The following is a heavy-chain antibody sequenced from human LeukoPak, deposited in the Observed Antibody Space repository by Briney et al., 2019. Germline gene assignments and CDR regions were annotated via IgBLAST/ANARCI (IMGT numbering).Heavy chain of an antibody. CDR3: GKDQSSGWSSYIDY. CDR2: IRYDGSNT. D-gene: IGHD6-19*01. J-gene: IGHJ4*02. V-gene: IGHV3-30*02. Sequence: GGSLRLSCAASGFTFSSYGMHWVRQAPGKGLERVAFIRYDGSNTYYADSVKGLFTISRDKSKNTLYLQMNSLRAEDTAVYYCGKDQSSGWSSYIDYWGQGPLVTVSS. CDR1: GFTFSSYG.